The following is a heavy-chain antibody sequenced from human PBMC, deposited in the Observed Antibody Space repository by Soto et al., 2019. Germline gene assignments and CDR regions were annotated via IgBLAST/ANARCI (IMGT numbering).Heavy chain of an antibody. CDR3: AREGVVGRKHEYFRH. CDR2: ISYNGNNN. J-gene: IGHJ1*01. V-gene: IGHV3-30-3*01. D-gene: IGHD3-16*01. CDR1: GFTFSSYA. Sequence: QVQLVESGGGVDQPGRSLRLSCAASGFTFSSYAMHWVRQAPGTGLEWVAVISYNGNNNDYADSVKGRFTISRDNSKNTLYLQMDSLRVEDTAIYYCAREGVVGRKHEYFRHWGQGTLVTVSS.